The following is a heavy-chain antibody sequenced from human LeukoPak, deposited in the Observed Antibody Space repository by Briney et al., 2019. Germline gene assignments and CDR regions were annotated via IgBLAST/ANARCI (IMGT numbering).Heavy chain of an antibody. Sequence: PGGSLRLSCAASGFTFSSYAMGWVRQAPGKGLEWVSLMSGTGGTTYYTDSVKGRFTISKDNSRNTVYLQMNSLRVEDTAVYFCAKGSGDTSYSSSDYWGQGTLVTVSS. CDR2: MSGTGGTT. CDR1: GFTFSSYA. D-gene: IGHD2-15*01. J-gene: IGHJ4*02. CDR3: AKGSGDTSYSSSDY. V-gene: IGHV3-23*01.